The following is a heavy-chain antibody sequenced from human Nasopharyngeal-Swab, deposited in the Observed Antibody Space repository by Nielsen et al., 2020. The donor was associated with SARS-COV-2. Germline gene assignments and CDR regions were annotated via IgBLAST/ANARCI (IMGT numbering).Heavy chain of an antibody. J-gene: IGHJ6*02. CDR1: GYTFTSYA. CDR3: ARAPPYDSSGYYYEGYYGMDV. D-gene: IGHD3-22*01. V-gene: IGHV7-4-1*02. Sequence: ASVKVSCKASGYTFTSYAMNWVRQAPGHGLEWMGWINTNTGNPTYAQGFTGRFVFSLDTSVSTAYLQISSLKAEDTAVYYCARAPPYDSSGYYYEGYYGMDVWGQGTTVTVSS. CDR2: INTNTGNP.